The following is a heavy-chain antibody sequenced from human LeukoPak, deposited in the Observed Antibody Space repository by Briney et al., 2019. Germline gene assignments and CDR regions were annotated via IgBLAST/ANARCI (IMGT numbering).Heavy chain of an antibody. CDR3: ARGVDFWSGPNWFDP. CDR1: GGSISSYY. D-gene: IGHD3-3*01. Sequence: KPSETLSLTCTVSGGSISSYYWSWIRQPAGTGLEWIGHIYTTGTTNYNPSLKSRVTMSVDTSKNQFSLRLSSVTAADTAVYYCARGVDFWSGPNWFDPWGQGTLVTVSS. CDR2: IYTTGTT. V-gene: IGHV4-4*07. J-gene: IGHJ5*02.